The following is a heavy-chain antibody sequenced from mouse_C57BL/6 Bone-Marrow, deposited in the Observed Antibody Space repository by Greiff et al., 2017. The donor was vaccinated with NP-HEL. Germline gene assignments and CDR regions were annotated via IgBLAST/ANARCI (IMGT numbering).Heavy chain of an antibody. V-gene: IGHV1-76*01. CDR1: GYTFTDYY. D-gene: IGHD2-4*01. J-gene: IGHJ3*01. CDR3: ARSYDYDVEAWFAY. CDR2: IYPGSGNT. Sequence: QVQLQQSGAELVRPGASVKLSCKASGYTFTDYYINWVKQRPGQGLEWIARIYPGSGNTYYNEKFKGKATLTAEKSSSTAYMQLRSLTSEDSAVDFCARSYDYDVEAWFAYGGQGTLVTVSA.